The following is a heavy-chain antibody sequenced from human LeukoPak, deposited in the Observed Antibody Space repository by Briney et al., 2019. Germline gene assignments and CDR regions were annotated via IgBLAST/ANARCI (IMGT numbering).Heavy chain of an antibody. J-gene: IGHJ4*02. CDR3: ARDNEVAARSFDY. CDR2: IYYSGST. V-gene: IGHV4-59*12. D-gene: IGHD6-6*01. Sequence: PSETLSLTCTVSGGSISSYYWSWIRRPPGKGLEWIGYIYYSGSTNYNPSLKSRVTISVDTSKNQFSLKLTSVTAADTAMYYCARDNEVAARSFDYWGQGTLVTVSS. CDR1: GGSISSYY.